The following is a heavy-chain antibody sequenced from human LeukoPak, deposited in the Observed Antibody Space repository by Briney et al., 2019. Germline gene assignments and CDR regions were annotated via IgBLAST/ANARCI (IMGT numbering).Heavy chain of an antibody. D-gene: IGHD4-17*01. CDR1: GFTFTSYS. CDR3: ARDYYGDYYFDS. Sequence: GGSLRLSCAASGFTFTSYSMNWVRQAPGKGLEWVSSISRSSRYIYYADSVKGRFTISRDNAKNSLYLQMNSLRAEDTAVYYCARDYYGDYYFDSWGQGILVTVSS. V-gene: IGHV3-21*01. J-gene: IGHJ4*02. CDR2: ISRSSRYI.